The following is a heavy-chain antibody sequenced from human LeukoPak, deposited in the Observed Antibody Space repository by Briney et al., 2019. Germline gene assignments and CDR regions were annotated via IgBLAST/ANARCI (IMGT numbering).Heavy chain of an antibody. Sequence: ASVKVSCKASGYTFTSYAMNWVRQAPGQGLEWMGWINTNTGNPTYAQGFTGRFVFSLDTSVSTAYLQISSLKAEDTAVYYWATSLLYYYGSGSYYKYWGQGTLVTVSS. CDR2: INTNTGNP. D-gene: IGHD3-10*01. V-gene: IGHV7-4-1*02. CDR1: GYTFTSYA. J-gene: IGHJ4*02. CDR3: ATSLLYYYGSGSYYKY.